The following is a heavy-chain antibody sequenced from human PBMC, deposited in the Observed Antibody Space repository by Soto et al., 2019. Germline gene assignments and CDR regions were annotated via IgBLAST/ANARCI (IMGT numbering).Heavy chain of an antibody. V-gene: IGHV1-2*04. CDR2: INPNSGGT. Sequence: ASVKVSCKASGYTFTGYYMHWVRQAPGQGLEWMGWINPNSGGTNYAQKFQGWVTMTRDTSISTAYMELSSLRSADTAVYYCARDSEQQLVGGGFDPWGQGTLVTVSS. D-gene: IGHD6-13*01. J-gene: IGHJ5*02. CDR1: GYTFTGYY. CDR3: ARDSEQQLVGGGFDP.